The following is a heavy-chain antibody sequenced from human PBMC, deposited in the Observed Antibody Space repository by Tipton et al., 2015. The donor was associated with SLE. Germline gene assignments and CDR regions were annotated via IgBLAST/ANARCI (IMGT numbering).Heavy chain of an antibody. J-gene: IGHJ4*02. Sequence: SLRLSCAASGFTFSSYAMHWVRQAPGKGLEWVAVISYDGSNKYYADSVKGRFTISRDNSKNTLYLQMNSLRAEDTAVYYCARRGGYCTNGVCYIVGGGFDYWGQGTLVTVSS. D-gene: IGHD2-8*01. CDR1: GFTFSSYA. V-gene: IGHV3-30-3*01. CDR2: ISYDGSNK. CDR3: ARRGGYCTNGVCYIVGGGFDY.